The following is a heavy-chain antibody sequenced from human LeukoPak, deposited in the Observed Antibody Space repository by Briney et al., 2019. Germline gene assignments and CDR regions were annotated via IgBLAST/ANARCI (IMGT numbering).Heavy chain of an antibody. D-gene: IGHD6-6*01. V-gene: IGHV4-59*01. Sequence: SETLSLTCTVSGGSISSYYWSWIRQPPGKGLEWIGYIYYSGSTNYNPSLKSRVTISVDTSKNQFSLKLSSVTAADTAVYYCARDGYSSSSGGLDPWGQGTLVTVSS. J-gene: IGHJ5*02. CDR1: GGSISSYY. CDR3: ARDGYSSSSGGLDP. CDR2: IYYSGST.